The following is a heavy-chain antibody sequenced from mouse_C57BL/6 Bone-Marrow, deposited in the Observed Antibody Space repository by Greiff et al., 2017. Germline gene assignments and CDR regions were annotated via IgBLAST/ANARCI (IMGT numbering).Heavy chain of an antibody. CDR2: ISSGGDYI. CDR3: TRNYYDYDGAYYFDY. CDR1: GFTFSSYA. D-gene: IGHD2-4*01. J-gene: IGHJ2*01. Sequence: EVKLVESGAGLVKPGGSLKLSCAASGFTFSSYAMSWVRQTPEKRLEWVAYISSGGDYIYYADTVKGRFTISRNNARNTLYLQMSSLKSEDTAMYYCTRNYYDYDGAYYFDYWGQGTTLTGSS. V-gene: IGHV5-9-1*02.